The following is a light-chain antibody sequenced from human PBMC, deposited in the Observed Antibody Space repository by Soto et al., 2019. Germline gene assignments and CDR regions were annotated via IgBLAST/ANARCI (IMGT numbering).Light chain of an antibody. CDR2: DAS. CDR1: QSVSNY. Sequence: EIVLTQTPVSRSLSPGETASVSSRASQSVSNYLGWYQQKPGQAPRLLNYDASTKYADIPARLSGSVSGTDFTHTISNLEPEYCSVYFCQPRRTCPFTVGPGITVDIK. CDR3: QPRRTCPFT. J-gene: IGKJ3*01. V-gene: IGKV3-11*01.